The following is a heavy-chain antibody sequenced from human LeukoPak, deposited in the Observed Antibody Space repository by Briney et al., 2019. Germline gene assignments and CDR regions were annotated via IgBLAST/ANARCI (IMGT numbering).Heavy chain of an antibody. CDR2: IIPIFGTA. Sequence: GSSVKVSCKASGGTFSSYAISWVRQAPGQGLEWMGGIIPIFGTANYAQKFQGRVTITADESTSTAYMELSSLRSDDTAVYYCARSPDILTGENFDYWGQGTLVTVSS. CDR3: ARSPDILTGENFDY. V-gene: IGHV1-69*01. J-gene: IGHJ4*02. CDR1: GGTFSSYA. D-gene: IGHD3-9*01.